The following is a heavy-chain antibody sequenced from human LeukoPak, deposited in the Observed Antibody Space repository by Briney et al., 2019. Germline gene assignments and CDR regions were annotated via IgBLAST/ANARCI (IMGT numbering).Heavy chain of an antibody. CDR2: ISSSSSYI. J-gene: IGHJ6*02. CDR1: GSTFSSYS. Sequence: GGSLRLSCAASGSTFSSYSMNWVRQAPGKGLEWVSSISSSSSYIYYADSVKGRFTISRDNAKNSLYLQMNSLRAEDTAVYYCARDLGDYDILTGYYVYYYGMDVWGQGTTVTVSS. CDR3: ARDLGDYDILTGYYVYYYGMDV. D-gene: IGHD3-9*01. V-gene: IGHV3-21*01.